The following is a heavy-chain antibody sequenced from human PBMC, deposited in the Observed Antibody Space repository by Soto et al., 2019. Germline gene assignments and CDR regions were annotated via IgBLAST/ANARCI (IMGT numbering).Heavy chain of an antibody. V-gene: IGHV5-51*01. CDR1: GYTFTDYW. CDR2: IYPGDSDT. D-gene: IGHD1-20*01. CDR3: ARNISNFRYYYYDMDV. Sequence: GESLKISCEGSGYTFTDYWIGWVRQLPGKGLEWMGIIYPGDSDTRYSPSFQGHVTITVDKSTSTAYLQWHTLKASDTAMYYCARNISNFRYYYYDMDVWGQGTTVTVS. J-gene: IGHJ6*02.